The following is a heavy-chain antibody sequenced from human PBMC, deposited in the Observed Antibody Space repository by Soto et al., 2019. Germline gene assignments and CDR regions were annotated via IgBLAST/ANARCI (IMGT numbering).Heavy chain of an antibody. J-gene: IGHJ4*02. CDR2: ISSSGSTI. CDR3: ATRGSSSGGRVY. CDR1: GFTFSDYY. V-gene: IGHV3-11*01. Sequence: QVQLVESGGGLVQPGGSLRLSCAASGFTFSDYYMSWIRQAPGKGLEWVSSISSSGSTIYYADSVKGRFTISRYNAKNSLYLHRHSLGAEDTAVYDCATRGSSSGGRVYWGQGTLVTVSS. D-gene: IGHD6-6*01.